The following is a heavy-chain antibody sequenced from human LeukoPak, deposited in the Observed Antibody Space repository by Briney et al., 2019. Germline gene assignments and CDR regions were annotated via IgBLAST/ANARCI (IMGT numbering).Heavy chain of an antibody. V-gene: IGHV1-18*01. J-gene: IGHJ4*02. D-gene: IGHD3-22*01. CDR3: ARDWSYDSSGYSGDY. CDR2: ISAYNGNT. Sequence: GASVKVSCKASGYTFTSYGISWVRQAPGQGLEWMGWISAYNGNTNYAQKLQGRVTMTTDTSTSTAYMELRSLRSDDTAVYYCARDWSYDSSGYSGDYWGQGTLVTVSS. CDR1: GYTFTSYG.